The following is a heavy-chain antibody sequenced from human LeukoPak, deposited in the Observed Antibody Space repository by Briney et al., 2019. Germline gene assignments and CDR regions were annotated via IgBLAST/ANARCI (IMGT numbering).Heavy chain of an antibody. D-gene: IGHD3-16*02. CDR2: IYPGYSDA. V-gene: IGHV5-51*01. J-gene: IGHJ5*02. CDR3: ARPYDYVWGSYPSSPFDP. CDR1: GYRLTNNW. Sequence: GESLKISCKISGYRLTNNWIGWVRQVPGKGLEWMGLIYPGYSDAKYSPSFQGQVTFSVDKSISTAYLHWSSLKASDTAMYYCARPYDYVWGSYPSSPFDPWGQGTLVTVSS.